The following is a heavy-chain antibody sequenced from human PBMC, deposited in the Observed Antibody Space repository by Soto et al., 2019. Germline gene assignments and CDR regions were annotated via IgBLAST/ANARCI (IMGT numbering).Heavy chain of an antibody. CDR2: IYYTGST. Sequence: SETLSLTCTVSGGSISSDDHYWSWIRQPPGKGLEWIGYIYYTGSTNYNPSLESRVTISVDTSKNQFSLKVNSVTAADTAVYYCARDRSNSPDFFDFWGQGTLVTVSS. V-gene: IGHV4-30-4*01. CDR3: ARDRSNSPDFFDF. CDR1: GGSISSDDHY. J-gene: IGHJ4*02. D-gene: IGHD6-6*01.